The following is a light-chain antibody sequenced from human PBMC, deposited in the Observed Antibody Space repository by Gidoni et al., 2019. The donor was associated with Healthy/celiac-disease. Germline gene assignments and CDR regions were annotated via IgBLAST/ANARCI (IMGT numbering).Light chain of an antibody. Sequence: DIQMTQSPSSLSASVGDRVTITCQASQDISNYLNWYQQKPGKAPKLLIYDASNLETGVPSRFSGSGSGTDFTFTISSLQPEDIAKYYCQQYAITFGGGTKVEIK. CDR3: QQYAIT. CDR2: DAS. CDR1: QDISNY. V-gene: IGKV1-33*01. J-gene: IGKJ4*01.